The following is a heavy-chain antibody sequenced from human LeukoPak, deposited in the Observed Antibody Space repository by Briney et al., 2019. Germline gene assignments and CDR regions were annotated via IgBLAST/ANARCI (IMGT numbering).Heavy chain of an antibody. CDR3: ARDGVPYYDSSGYHFDY. J-gene: IGHJ4*02. CDR1: RYTFSSYY. CDR2: INSSGGST. Sequence: ASVKAFRKASRYTFSSYYMHWGRQAPGQGLEWMGIINSSGGSTSYAQKFQGRVTMTRDTSTSTVYMELSSLRSEDTAVYYCARDGVPYYDSSGYHFDYWGQGTLVTVSS. D-gene: IGHD3-22*01. V-gene: IGHV1-46*01.